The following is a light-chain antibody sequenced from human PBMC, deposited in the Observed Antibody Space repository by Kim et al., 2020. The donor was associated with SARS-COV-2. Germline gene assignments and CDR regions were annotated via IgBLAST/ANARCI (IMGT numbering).Light chain of an antibody. CDR3: LQDYYYPRT. V-gene: IGKV1-6*01. J-gene: IGKJ1*01. CDR1: QGIRND. Sequence: AIQMNQSPSSLSASVGDRVTITCRASQGIRNDLGWYQQKPGKAPKLLIYAASTLESGVPSRFSGSGSGTDFTLTISSLQPEDFASYYCLQDYYYPRTFGQGTKVDIK. CDR2: AAS.